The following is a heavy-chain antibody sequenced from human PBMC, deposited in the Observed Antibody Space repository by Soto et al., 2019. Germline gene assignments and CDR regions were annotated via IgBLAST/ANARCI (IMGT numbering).Heavy chain of an antibody. CDR3: ARRPITDYDYIWEDDAFDI. J-gene: IGHJ3*02. CDR2: IYPGDSDT. D-gene: IGHD3-16*01. Sequence: GESLKISCKGSGYSFTSYWIGWVRQMPGKGLEWMGIIYPGDSDTRYSPSFQGQVTISADKSISTAYLQWSSLKASDTAMYYCARRPITDYDYIWEDDAFDIWGQGTMVTVSS. V-gene: IGHV5-51*01. CDR1: GYSFTSYW.